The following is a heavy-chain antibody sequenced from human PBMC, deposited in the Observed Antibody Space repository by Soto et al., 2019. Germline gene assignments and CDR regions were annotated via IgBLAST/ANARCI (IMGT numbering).Heavy chain of an antibody. CDR3: AKETYYYYGMDV. J-gene: IGHJ6*02. V-gene: IGHV3-23*01. CDR2: IIDSGGYT. CDR1: GFTFSSST. Sequence: EVQLLESGGGLVQPGGSLRLSCAASGFTFSSSTMNWVRQAPGKGLEWVSAIIDSGGYTYYADSVKGRSTISRDNSKNTLYLQMNSLRAEDTALYYCAKETYYYYGMDVWGQGTTVTVSS.